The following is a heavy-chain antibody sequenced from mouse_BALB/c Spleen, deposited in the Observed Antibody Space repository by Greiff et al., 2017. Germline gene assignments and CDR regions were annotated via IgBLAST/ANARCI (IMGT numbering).Heavy chain of an antibody. D-gene: IGHD2-13*01. J-gene: IGHJ1*01. Sequence: QVQLQQSGPELVKPGALVRISCKASGYTFTSYYIHWVKQRPGQGLEWIGWIYPGNVNTKYNEKFKGKATLTADKSSSTAYMQLSSLTSEDSAVYFCAREGLGLVYFDVWGAGTTVTVSS. CDR3: AREGLGLVYFDV. CDR1: GYTFTSYY. CDR2: IYPGNVNT. V-gene: IGHV1S56*01.